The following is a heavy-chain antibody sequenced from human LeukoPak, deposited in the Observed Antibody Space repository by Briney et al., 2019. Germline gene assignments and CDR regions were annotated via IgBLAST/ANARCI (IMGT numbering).Heavy chain of an antibody. CDR1: GGSISSGDYF. V-gene: IGHV4-31*03. Sequence: SETLSLTCTVSGGSISSGDYFWSWIRQHPGKGLEWIGYNYYSGSTYYNPSLKSRVTISVDTSKNQFSLKLSSVTAADTAVYYCARDSGGRGSYSPWWFDPWGQGTLVTVSS. CDR3: ARDSGGRGSYSPWWFDP. J-gene: IGHJ5*02. CDR2: NYYSGST. D-gene: IGHD1-26*01.